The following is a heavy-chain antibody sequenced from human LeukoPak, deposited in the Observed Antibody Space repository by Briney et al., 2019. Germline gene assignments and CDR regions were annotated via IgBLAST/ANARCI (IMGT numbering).Heavy chain of an antibody. J-gene: IGHJ4*02. D-gene: IGHD2-15*01. CDR2: ISGSSRYI. V-gene: IGHV3-21*04. CDR1: GFTFSSFS. Sequence: GGSLRLSCAASGFTFSSFSMDWVRQAPGKGLEWVSSISGSSRYIYYADSVKGRFTISRDNAKNTLYLQMNSLRAEDTAVYYCAKTSVGEGRIIGSGYFDNWGQGTLVTVSS. CDR3: AKTSVGEGRIIGSGYFDN.